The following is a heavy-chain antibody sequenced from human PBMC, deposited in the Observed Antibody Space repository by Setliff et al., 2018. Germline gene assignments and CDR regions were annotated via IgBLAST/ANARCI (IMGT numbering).Heavy chain of an antibody. D-gene: IGHD2-15*01. CDR2: IYHSGST. Sequence: SETLSLTCAVSGHSISSGYYWGWIRQPPGKGLEWIGSIYHSGSTYYNPSLKSRVTISVDTSKNQFSLKLSSVTAADTAVYYCARKGICSGGSCYPLANFDYWGQGTLVTVSS. J-gene: IGHJ4*02. CDR3: ARKGICSGGSCYPLANFDY. CDR1: GHSISSGYY. V-gene: IGHV4-38-2*01.